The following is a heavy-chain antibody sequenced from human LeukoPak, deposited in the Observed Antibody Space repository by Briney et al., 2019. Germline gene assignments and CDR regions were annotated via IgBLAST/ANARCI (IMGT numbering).Heavy chain of an antibody. D-gene: IGHD2-2*01. Sequence: GASVKVSCKTSGYTFSTYDINWLRQAAGQGLEWMGWMNPNSANTGFAQKVQGRDAIIRDTSTATAYLEGSRQTSEDTAVYYCARAIRHQLLSHYWGQGTLVTVSS. CDR1: GYTFSTYD. J-gene: IGHJ4*02. CDR3: ARAIRHQLLSHY. CDR2: MNPNSANT. V-gene: IGHV1-8*03.